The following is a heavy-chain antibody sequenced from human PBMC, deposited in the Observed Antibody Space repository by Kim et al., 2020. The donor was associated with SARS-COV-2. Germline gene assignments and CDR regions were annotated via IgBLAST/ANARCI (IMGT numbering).Heavy chain of an antibody. CDR2: IYYSGST. Sequence: SETLSLTCTVSGGSISSSSYYWGWIRQPPGKGLEWIGSIYYSGSTYYNPSLKSRVTISVDTSKNQFSLKLSSVTAADTAVYYCARRRYYYDSSGYYFDYWGQGTLVTVSS. D-gene: IGHD3-22*01. CDR1: GGSISSSSYY. CDR3: ARRRYYYDSSGYYFDY. V-gene: IGHV4-39*01. J-gene: IGHJ4*02.